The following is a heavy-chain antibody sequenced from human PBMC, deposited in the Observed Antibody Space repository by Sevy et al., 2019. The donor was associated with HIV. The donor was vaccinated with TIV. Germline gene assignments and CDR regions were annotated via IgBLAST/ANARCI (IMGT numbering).Heavy chain of an antibody. V-gene: IGHV1-46*01. CDR2: INPSGGST. J-gene: IGHJ4*02. CDR3: ARLRACGGDCYYYDF. D-gene: IGHD2-21*02. CDR1: GYSFTSYE. Sequence: ASVKVSCKASGYSFTSYEIHWVRQAPGQGLEWMGIINPSGGSTSYAQKFQDRVTMIRDTSTTTVYMELSSLRSEATAVYFCARLRACGGDCYYYDFWGQGTLVTISS.